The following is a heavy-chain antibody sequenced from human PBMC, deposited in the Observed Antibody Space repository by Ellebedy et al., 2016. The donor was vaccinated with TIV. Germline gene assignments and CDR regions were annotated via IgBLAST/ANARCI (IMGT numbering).Heavy chain of an antibody. D-gene: IGHD3-10*01. V-gene: IGHV3-30*03. Sequence: GESLKISXVASGFTFRSHGIYWVRQAPGKGLEWVAVISSDGSNKYYADSVKGRFTISRDNSKNTLYLQMNSLRTDDMAVYYCARGGSSGSSDCWGRGTLVTVSS. CDR2: ISSDGSNK. CDR1: GFTFRSHG. CDR3: ARGGSSGSSDC. J-gene: IGHJ4*02.